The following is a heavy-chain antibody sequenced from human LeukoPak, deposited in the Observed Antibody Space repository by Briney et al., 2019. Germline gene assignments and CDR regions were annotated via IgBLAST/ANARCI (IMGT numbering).Heavy chain of an antibody. CDR2: IYYSGST. J-gene: IGHJ5*02. CDR1: GGSISSYY. CDR3: ARDYSSRGDWFDP. D-gene: IGHD6-13*01. V-gene: IGHV4-59*01. Sequence: SETLSLTCTVSGGSISSYYWSWIRQPPGKGLEWIGYIYYSGSTNYNPSLKSRVTISVDTSKNQFSLELSSVTAADTAVYYCARDYSSRGDWFDPWGQGTLVTVSS.